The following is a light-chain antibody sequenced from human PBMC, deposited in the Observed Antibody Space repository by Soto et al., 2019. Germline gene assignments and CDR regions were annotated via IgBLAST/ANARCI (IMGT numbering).Light chain of an antibody. Sequence: EIVLTQSPGTLSLSPGERATLSCRASQSVSSGYLAWYQQKPGQAPRLLIHDASSRATGIPDRFSGSGSGTDFTLTISRLEPEDFAVYYCQQYGSSPRTFGQGTRLEIK. CDR1: QSVSSGY. CDR3: QQYGSSPRT. CDR2: DAS. V-gene: IGKV3-20*01. J-gene: IGKJ5*01.